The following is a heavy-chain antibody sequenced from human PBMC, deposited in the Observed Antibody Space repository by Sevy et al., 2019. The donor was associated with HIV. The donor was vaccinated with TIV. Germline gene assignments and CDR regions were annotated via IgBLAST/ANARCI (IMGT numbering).Heavy chain of an antibody. D-gene: IGHD3-22*01. V-gene: IGHV1-2*02. CDR1: GYTFTGYY. J-gene: IGHJ4*02. CDR2: INPNSGGT. CDR3: ARDLYYYDSSGYYG. Sequence: ASVKVSCKASGYTFTGYYMHWVRQAPGQGLEWMGWINPNSGGTNYPQKFQGRVTMTRDTSISTAYMELSRLRSDDTAVYYCARDLYYYDSSGYYGWGQGTLVTVSS.